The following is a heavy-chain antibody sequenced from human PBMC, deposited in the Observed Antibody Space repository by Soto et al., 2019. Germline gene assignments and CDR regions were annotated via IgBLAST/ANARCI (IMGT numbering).Heavy chain of an antibody. J-gene: IGHJ5*02. V-gene: IGHV1-2*04. Sequence: ASVKVSCKASGYTFTGYYMHWVRQAPGQGLEWMGWINPNSGGTNYAQKFQGWVTMTRDTSISTAYMELSRLRSDDTAVYYCAREGALIVVPAAMPSWFDPWGQGTLVTVSS. CDR3: AREGALIVVPAAMPSWFDP. CDR1: GYTFTGYY. CDR2: INPNSGGT. D-gene: IGHD2-2*01.